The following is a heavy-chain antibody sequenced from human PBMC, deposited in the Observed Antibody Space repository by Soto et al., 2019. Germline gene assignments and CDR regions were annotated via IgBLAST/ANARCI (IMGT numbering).Heavy chain of an antibody. CDR2: ISGSGGST. V-gene: IGHV3-23*01. D-gene: IGHD6-6*01. Sequence: EVQLLESGGGLVRPGGSLRLSCAVSGFMFSSYAMTWVRQAPGKGLEWVSSISGSGGSTYYSDSVKGRFTISRDNSGNTVHLQMSSLRAEDTATYYCAKGAIAARAGKWFNPWGQGTLVTVSS. J-gene: IGHJ5*02. CDR3: AKGAIAARAGKWFNP. CDR1: GFMFSSYA.